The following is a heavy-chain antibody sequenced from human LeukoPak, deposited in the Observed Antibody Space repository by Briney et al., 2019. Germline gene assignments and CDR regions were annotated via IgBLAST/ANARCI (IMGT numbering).Heavy chain of an antibody. Sequence: GGSLRLSCVISGFSFRNYWMHWVRQAPGKGLEWVSVIYSGGSTYYADSVKGRFTISRDNSKNTLYLQMNSLRAEDTAVYYCARGPPRHYYDSSGYVDYWGQGTLVTVSS. J-gene: IGHJ4*02. CDR1: GFSFRNYW. D-gene: IGHD3-22*01. CDR2: IYSGGST. CDR3: ARGPPRHYYDSSGYVDY. V-gene: IGHV3-66*01.